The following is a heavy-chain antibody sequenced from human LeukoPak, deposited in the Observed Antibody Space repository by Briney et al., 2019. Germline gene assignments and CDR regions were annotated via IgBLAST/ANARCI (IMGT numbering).Heavy chain of an antibody. CDR1: GYTFTSYA. CDR2: INTNTGNP. V-gene: IGHV7-4-1*02. Sequence: ASVKVSCKASGYTFTSYAMNWVRQAPGQGLEWMGWINTNTGNPTYAQGFTGRFVFSLDTSVSTAYLQISSLKAEDTAVYYCARGNQDIVVVPAGLGRGGYTYWGQGTLVTVSS. CDR3: ARGNQDIVVVPAGLGRGGYTY. D-gene: IGHD2-2*01. J-gene: IGHJ4*02.